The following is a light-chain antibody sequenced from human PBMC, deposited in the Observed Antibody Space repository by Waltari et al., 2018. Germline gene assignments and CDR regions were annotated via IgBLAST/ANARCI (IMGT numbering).Light chain of an antibody. Sequence: DIQMTQSSSSLSASVGDRVTITCQASQDISNYLNWYQQKPGKAPKLLIYDASNLETGVPSRFSGSGSGTDFTFTISSLQPEDIATYYCQQYDNLPRYTFGQGTKLEIK. CDR3: QQYDNLPRYT. CDR1: QDISNY. CDR2: DAS. V-gene: IGKV1-33*01. J-gene: IGKJ2*01.